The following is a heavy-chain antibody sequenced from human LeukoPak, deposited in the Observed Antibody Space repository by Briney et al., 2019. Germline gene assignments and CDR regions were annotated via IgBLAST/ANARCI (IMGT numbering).Heavy chain of an antibody. V-gene: IGHV1-18*01. J-gene: IGHJ5*02. CDR2: ISAYNGNT. CDR3: ARGYCSSTSCYGWFDP. Sequence: ASVKVSCKASSYTFTSYGISWVRHAPGQGREWMGWISAYNGNTNYAQKLQSRVTMTTDTSTSTAYMELRSLRSDDTAVYYCARGYCSSTSCYGWFDPWGQGTLVTVSS. CDR1: SYTFTSYG. D-gene: IGHD2-2*01.